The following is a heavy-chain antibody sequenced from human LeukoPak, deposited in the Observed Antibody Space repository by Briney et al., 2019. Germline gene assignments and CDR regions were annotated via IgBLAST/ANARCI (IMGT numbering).Heavy chain of an antibody. V-gene: IGHV1-2*02. J-gene: IGHJ4*02. CDR3: ARGAYRYCSGGSCYSAPFDY. CDR1: GYTFTGYY. D-gene: IGHD2-15*01. CDR2: INPNHGDT. Sequence: ASVKVSCKASGYTFTGYYMHWVRQAPGQRLEWMGWINPNHGDTNYAQKFQDRVSMTRDTSISTAYMELSGLRSDDTAVYYCARGAYRYCSGGSCYSAPFDYWGQGTLVTVSS.